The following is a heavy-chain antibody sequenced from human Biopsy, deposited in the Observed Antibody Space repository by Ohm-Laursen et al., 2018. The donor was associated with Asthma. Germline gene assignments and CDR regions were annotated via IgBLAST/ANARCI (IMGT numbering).Heavy chain of an antibody. CDR2: IYYSGST. CDR1: GGSINIGDYY. J-gene: IGHJ5*02. D-gene: IGHD4-17*01. V-gene: IGHV4-31*03. Sequence: SETLSLTCIVSGGSINIGDYYWSWIRQHPVKGPEWIGHIYYSGSTYYSPSLKSRVSISLDTSKNQFSLSLTSVTAADTAVYYCARTTYGHNGFDPWGQGTLVTVSS. CDR3: ARTTYGHNGFDP.